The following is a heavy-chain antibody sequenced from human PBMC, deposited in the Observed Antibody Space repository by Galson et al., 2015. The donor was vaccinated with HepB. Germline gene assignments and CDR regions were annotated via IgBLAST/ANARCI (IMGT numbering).Heavy chain of an antibody. V-gene: IGHV6-1*01. CDR2: TYYKSKWFY. Sequence: CAISGDSVSGNSAAWNWIRQSPSRGLEWLGRTYYKSKWFYDYALSVKSRITISPDTSKNQVSLQVNSVTAEDPAVYYCARAKNYYYGMDVWGQGTTVTVSS. CDR1: GDSVSGNSAA. J-gene: IGHJ6*02. CDR3: ARAKNYYYGMDV.